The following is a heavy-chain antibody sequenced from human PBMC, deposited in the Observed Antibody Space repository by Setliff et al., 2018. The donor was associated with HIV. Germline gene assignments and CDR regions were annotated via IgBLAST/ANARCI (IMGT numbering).Heavy chain of an antibody. CDR3: ASLNGIAVAGTRFTPQPSYYFDY. Sequence: PSETLSLTCTVSGGSFSDYYRSWIRQPPGKGLEWIGCIYTSGSTNYNPSLKSRVTISVDTSKNQFSLKLSSVTAADTAVYYCASLNGIAVAGTRFTPQPSYYFDYWGQGTLVTVSS. CDR2: IYTSGST. CDR1: GGSFSDYY. D-gene: IGHD6-19*01. J-gene: IGHJ4*02. V-gene: IGHV4-4*08.